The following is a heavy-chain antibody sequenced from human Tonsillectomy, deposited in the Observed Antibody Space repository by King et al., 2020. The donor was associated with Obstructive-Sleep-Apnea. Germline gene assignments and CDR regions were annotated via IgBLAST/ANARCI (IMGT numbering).Heavy chain of an antibody. CDR3: ARENRAYGSGTKYFDY. CDR2: IGSGGDT. V-gene: IGHV3-13*01. D-gene: IGHD3-10*01. J-gene: IGHJ4*02. CDR1: GFTLSSYD. Sequence: VQLVESGGGLVQPGGSLRLSCAASGFTLSSYDMHWVRQTTGKGLEWVSAIGSGGDTYYPGSVKGRFTISRENAKNSLYLQMNSLRAGDTAVYYCARENRAYGSGTKYFDYWGKGTLVTVSS.